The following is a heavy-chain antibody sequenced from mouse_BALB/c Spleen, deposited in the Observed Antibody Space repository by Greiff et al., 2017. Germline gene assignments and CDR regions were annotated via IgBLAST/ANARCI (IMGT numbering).Heavy chain of an antibody. CDR1: GYSFTGYT. CDR2: INPYNGGT. V-gene: IGHV1-18*01. CDR3: AREGGNGYDWFAY. D-gene: IGHD2-2*01. J-gene: IGHJ3*01. Sequence: VQLQQSGPELVKPGASMKISCKASGYSFTGYTMNWVKQSHGKNLERIGLINPYNGGTSYNQKFKGKATLTVDKSSSTAYMELLSLTSEDSAVYYCAREGGNGYDWFAYWGQGTLVTVSA.